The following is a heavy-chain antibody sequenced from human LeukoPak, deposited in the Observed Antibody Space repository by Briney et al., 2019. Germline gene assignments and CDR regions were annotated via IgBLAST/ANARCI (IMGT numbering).Heavy chain of an antibody. CDR1: GFTFSSYG. Sequence: GRSLRLSCAASGFTFSSYGMHWVRQAPGKGLEWVAVIWYDGSNKYYADSVKGRFTISRDNSKNTLYLQMNSLRAEDTAVYYCAKDLKGYCTNGVCWGLDYWGQGTLVTVSS. V-gene: IGHV3-33*06. J-gene: IGHJ4*02. CDR3: AKDLKGYCTNGVCWGLDY. CDR2: IWYDGSNK. D-gene: IGHD2-8*01.